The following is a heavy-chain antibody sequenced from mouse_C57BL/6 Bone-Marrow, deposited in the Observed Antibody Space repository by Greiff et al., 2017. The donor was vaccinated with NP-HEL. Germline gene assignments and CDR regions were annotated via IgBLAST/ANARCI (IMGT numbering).Heavy chain of an antibody. Sequence: VQLQQSGAELVKPGASVKLSCTASGFNIKDYYMHWVKQRTEQGLEWIGRLDPEDGETKYAPKFPGKATITADTSSNTAYLQLSSLTSEDTAVYYGVYGSSPYWYFDVWGTGTTVTVSS. J-gene: IGHJ1*03. CDR2: LDPEDGET. D-gene: IGHD1-1*01. CDR1: GFNIKDYY. CDR3: VYGSSPYWYFDV. V-gene: IGHV14-2*01.